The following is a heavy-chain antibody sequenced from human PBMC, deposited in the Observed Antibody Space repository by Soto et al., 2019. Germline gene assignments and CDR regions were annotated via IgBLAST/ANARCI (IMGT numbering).Heavy chain of an antibody. CDR2: ISGSGGST. Sequence: PVGSLRLSCAASGFTFSSYAMSWVRQAPGKGLEWVSAISGSGGSTYYADSVKGRFTISRDNSKNTLYLQMNSLRAEETAVYYYAKVLFAVGAKAGTDVWGQGTTVTVSS. CDR1: GFTFSSYA. J-gene: IGHJ6*02. D-gene: IGHD1-26*01. V-gene: IGHV3-23*01. CDR3: AKVLFAVGAKAGTDV.